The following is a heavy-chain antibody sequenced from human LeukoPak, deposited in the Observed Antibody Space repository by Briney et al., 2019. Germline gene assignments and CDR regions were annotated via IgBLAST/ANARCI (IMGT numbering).Heavy chain of an antibody. J-gene: IGHJ4*02. V-gene: IGHV3-30*18. CDR3: AKEGDGSPTFDY. CDR2: ISYDGSNK. D-gene: IGHD2-21*01. CDR1: GFSFSDAW. Sequence: GGPLRLSCAASGFSFSDAWMSWVRQAPGKGLEWVAVISYDGSNKYYADSVKGRFTISRDNFKNTLYLQMNSLRAEDTAVYYCAKEGDGSPTFDYWGQGSLVTVSS.